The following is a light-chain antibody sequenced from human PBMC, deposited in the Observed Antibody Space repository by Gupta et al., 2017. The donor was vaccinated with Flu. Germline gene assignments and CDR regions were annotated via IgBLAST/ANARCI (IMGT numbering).Light chain of an antibody. CDR1: QGISNY. Sequence: SSLSASVGDRVTITCRASQGISNYLAWYQQKPGKGPKLLIYAASTLQAGVPSRFSGSGSGTDFTLTISSRQPEDVATYYCQKYNSAPTWTFGQGTKVEIK. V-gene: IGKV1-27*01. CDR3: QKYNSAPTWT. CDR2: AAS. J-gene: IGKJ1*01.